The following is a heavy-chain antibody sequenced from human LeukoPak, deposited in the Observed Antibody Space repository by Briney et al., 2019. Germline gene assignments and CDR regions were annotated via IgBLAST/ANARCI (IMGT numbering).Heavy chain of an antibody. J-gene: IGHJ4*02. CDR3: AREIPNPHGSSGWNRIVGATYRGFFDY. CDR2: IKQDGSEK. Sequence: GGSLRLSCAASGFTFSSYWMSWVRQAPGKGLEWVANIKQDGSEKYYVDSVKGRFTISRDNAKNSLYLQMNSLRAEDTAVYYCAREIPNPHGSSGWNRIVGATYRGFFDYWGQGTLVTVSS. V-gene: IGHV3-7*01. CDR1: GFTFSSYW. D-gene: IGHD1-26*01.